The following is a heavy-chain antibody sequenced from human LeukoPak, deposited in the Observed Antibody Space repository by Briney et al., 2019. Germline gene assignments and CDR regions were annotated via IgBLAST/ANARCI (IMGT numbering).Heavy chain of an antibody. CDR3: ARGQGTVTTH. D-gene: IGHD4-17*01. CDR2: INHSGSA. V-gene: IGHV4-30-2*01. Sequence: RASQTLSLTCTVSGGSISSGGYSWSWIRQPPGKGLEWIGEINHSGSANYNPSLKSRVTISLDTSKNQFSLKLSSVTAADTAVYYCARGQGTVTTHWGQGTLVTVSS. J-gene: IGHJ4*02. CDR1: GGSISSGGYS.